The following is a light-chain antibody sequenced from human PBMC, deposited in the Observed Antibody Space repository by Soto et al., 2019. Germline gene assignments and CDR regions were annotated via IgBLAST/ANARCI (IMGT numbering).Light chain of an antibody. CDR3: QQFNSSPFT. CDR1: QDIRSS. J-gene: IGKJ4*01. V-gene: IGKV1-9*01. CDR2: TVS. Sequence: DIQLTQSPSFLSASVGDRLTITCRASQDIRSSLAWYQQKPGKAPNLQIYTVSTLQSGVPPRFRGSRSGTEFPLTISSLQHEDFATYDCQQFNSSPFTFGGGTKVVI.